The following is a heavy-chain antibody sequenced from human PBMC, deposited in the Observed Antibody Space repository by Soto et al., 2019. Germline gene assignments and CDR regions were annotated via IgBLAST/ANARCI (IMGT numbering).Heavy chain of an antibody. CDR1: GGSISSYY. Sequence: LSLTCTVSGGSISSYYWSWIRQPPGKGLEWIGYIYYSGSTNYNPSLKSRVTISVDASKNQFSLKLSSVTAADTAVYYCARDHETVDAFDIWGQGTMVTVSS. V-gene: IGHV4-59*01. J-gene: IGHJ3*02. CDR3: ARDHETVDAFDI. CDR2: IYYSGST. D-gene: IGHD4-17*01.